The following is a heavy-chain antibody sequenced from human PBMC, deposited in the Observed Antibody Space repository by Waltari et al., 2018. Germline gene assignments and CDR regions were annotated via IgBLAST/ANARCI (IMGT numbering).Heavy chain of an antibody. V-gene: IGHV4-39*07. CDR2: IYYSDYT. CDR1: GGAISSSIYY. J-gene: IGHJ4*02. CDR3: ARDPAPSDYFDS. Sequence: QLQLQESGPGLVRPSETLSLTCTVSGGAISSSIYYWGWIRQPPGKGLEWIGNIYYSDYTHCNPSLKSRVTISSDTPRNQFSLKLTSVTAADTAVYYCARDPAPSDYFDSWGQGTLVTVSS. D-gene: IGHD6-6*01.